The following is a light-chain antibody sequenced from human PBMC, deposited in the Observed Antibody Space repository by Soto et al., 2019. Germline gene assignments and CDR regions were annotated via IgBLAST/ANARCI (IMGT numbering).Light chain of an antibody. CDR2: GAS. CDR3: QQYGGNWPT. J-gene: IGKJ1*01. CDR1: QSVRSW. V-gene: IGKV3-15*01. Sequence: DIIMTQSPYPLSVSPGETVPLSCRASQSVRSWLAWYQHKPGKAPRLLIYGASNRASGFPARFSGSGSGTEFTLTISSLQSEDFAVYYCQQYGGNWPTFGQGTKVDIK.